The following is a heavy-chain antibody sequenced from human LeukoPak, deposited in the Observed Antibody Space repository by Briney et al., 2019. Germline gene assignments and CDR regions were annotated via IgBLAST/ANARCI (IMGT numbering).Heavy chain of an antibody. CDR2: ISSSGATI. J-gene: IGHJ3*02. CDR1: GFTFSSYE. CDR3: ARPTAVGAAPRAFDI. Sequence: PGGSLRLSCAASGFTFSSYEMNWVRQAPGKGLEWVSYISSSGATIYYAVSVKGRFTISRDNAKSSLYLQMNSLRAEDTAVYYCARPTAVGAAPRAFDIWGQGTMVTVSS. D-gene: IGHD2-15*01. V-gene: IGHV3-48*03.